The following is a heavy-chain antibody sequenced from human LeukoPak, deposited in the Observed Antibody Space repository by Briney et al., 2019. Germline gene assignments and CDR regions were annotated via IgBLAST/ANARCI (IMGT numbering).Heavy chain of an antibody. J-gene: IGHJ6*03. CDR3: ARTPGTPTDYGDTYYYYYMDV. CDR2: IIPIFGTA. Sequence: SVKVSCKASGGTFSSYAISWVRQAPGQGLEWMGGIIPIFGTANYAQKFQGRVTITADESTSTAYMELSSLRSEDTAVYYCARTPGTPTDYGDTYYYYYMDVWGKGTTITISS. D-gene: IGHD4-17*01. CDR1: GGTFSSYA. V-gene: IGHV1-69*01.